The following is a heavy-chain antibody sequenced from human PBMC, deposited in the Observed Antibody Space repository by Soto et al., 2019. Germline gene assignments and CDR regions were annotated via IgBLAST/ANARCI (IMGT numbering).Heavy chain of an antibody. CDR1: GGTFSSYA. V-gene: IGHV1-69*13. Sequence: EASVKVSCKASGGTFSSYAISWVRQAPGQGLEWMGGIIPIFGTANYAQRFQGRVTITADESTSTAYMELSSLRSEDTAVYYCARDPHKYYDSSGYYLGYYFDYWGQGTLVTVSS. D-gene: IGHD3-22*01. CDR3: ARDPHKYYDSSGYYLGYYFDY. J-gene: IGHJ4*02. CDR2: IIPIFGTA.